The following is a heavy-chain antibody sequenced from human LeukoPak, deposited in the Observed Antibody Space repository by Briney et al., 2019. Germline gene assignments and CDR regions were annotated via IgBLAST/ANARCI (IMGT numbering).Heavy chain of an antibody. V-gene: IGHV3-30*04. CDR2: ISFDGTNK. CDR3: ATDYGDYESIDY. CDR1: AFTFSDYS. J-gene: IGHJ4*02. D-gene: IGHD4-17*01. Sequence: GGSLTHSCAASAFTFSDYSMHWVRQAPGRGLEWVAVISFDGTNKYYGDSVEGRFSVSRDNSKNTLYLQMNSLRPDDTAMYYCATDYGDYESIDYWGQGTLVPVSS.